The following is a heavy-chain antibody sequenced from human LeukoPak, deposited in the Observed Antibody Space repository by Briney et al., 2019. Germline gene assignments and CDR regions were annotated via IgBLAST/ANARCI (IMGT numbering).Heavy chain of an antibody. CDR2: IWYDGSNK. Sequence: GGSLRLSCAASGFAFSISGMHWVRQAPGKGLEWVAIIWYDGSNKYYADSVEGRFSISRDTSKNTLYLQMNSLRAEDTAVYYCARIAAPGSGPFDYWGQGTLVIVSS. V-gene: IGHV3-33*01. D-gene: IGHD6-13*01. J-gene: IGHJ4*02. CDR1: GFAFSISG. CDR3: ARIAAPGSGPFDY.